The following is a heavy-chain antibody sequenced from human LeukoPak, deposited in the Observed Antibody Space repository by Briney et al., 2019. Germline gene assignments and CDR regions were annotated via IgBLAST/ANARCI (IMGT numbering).Heavy chain of an antibody. Sequence: HAGRSLRLSRAASGFTLDDYAMHWVRQAPGKGLEWVPGISWNSGSMGYADSVKGRFTISRDNAKNSLYLQMNSLRAEDTALYYCAKAYSNYDQFYYYGMDVWGQGTTVTVSS. CDR1: GFTLDDYA. CDR3: AKAYSNYDQFYYYGMDV. CDR2: ISWNSGSM. J-gene: IGHJ6*02. V-gene: IGHV3-9*01. D-gene: IGHD4-11*01.